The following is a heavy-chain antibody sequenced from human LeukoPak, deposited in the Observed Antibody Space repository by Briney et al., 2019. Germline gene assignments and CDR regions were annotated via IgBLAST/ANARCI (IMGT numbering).Heavy chain of an antibody. CDR2: IRYNGNNQ. CDR1: GFTFNNYG. V-gene: IGHV3-30*02. D-gene: IGHD6-13*01. J-gene: IGHJ4*02. Sequence: GGSLRLSCAASGFTFNNYGMHWVRQAPGKGLEWVAFIRYNGNNQYYADSVKGRFTISGDNSKNTLYLQMNSLKGDDTAVYYCARGWGDTYSSSWYYFDYWGQGTLVTVSP. CDR3: ARGWGDTYSSSWYYFDY.